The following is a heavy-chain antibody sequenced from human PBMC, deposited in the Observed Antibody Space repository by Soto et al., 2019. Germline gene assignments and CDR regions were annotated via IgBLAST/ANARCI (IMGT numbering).Heavy chain of an antibody. CDR1: GFSFSTYS. CDR2: IHSSSRYI. J-gene: IGHJ3*02. D-gene: IGHD3-3*01. V-gene: IGHV3-21*01. CDR3: ARGSQNFWMREDAFDI. Sequence: EVQLVESGGGQVKPGGSLRLSCAASGFSFSTYSMNWVRQAPGKGLEWVSSIHSSSRYIYYADSVKGGFTISRDNAKNSLFLQMSSLRAEDTAVYYCARGSQNFWMREDAFDIWGQGTMVSVSS.